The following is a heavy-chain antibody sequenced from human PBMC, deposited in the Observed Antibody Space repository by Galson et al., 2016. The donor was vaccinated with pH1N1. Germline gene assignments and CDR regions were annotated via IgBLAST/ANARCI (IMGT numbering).Heavy chain of an antibody. CDR1: GFTFSNYG. CDR3: ARQSIAARPVFFDF. Sequence: SVKVSCKASGFTFSNYGFSWVRQAPGQGLEWMAWISAFNGDTKYAHKVQDRLTVTTDSSTNTAYMELRSMRSDDTPLYFCARQSIAARPVFFDFWGRGTQVTVSS. V-gene: IGHV1-18*01. J-gene: IGHJ4*01. CDR2: ISAFNGDT. D-gene: IGHD6-6*01.